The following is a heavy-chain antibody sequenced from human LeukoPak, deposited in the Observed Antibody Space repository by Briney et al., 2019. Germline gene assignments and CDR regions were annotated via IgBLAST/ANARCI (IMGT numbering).Heavy chain of an antibody. D-gene: IGHD6-19*01. V-gene: IGHV3-23*01. CDR1: GFTFSSYA. CDR2: ISGSGGST. CDR3: AKSVAVAGTASSYFDY. J-gene: IGHJ4*02. Sequence: GGSLRLSCAASGFTFSSYAMSWVRQAPGKGLEWVSAISGSGGSTYYADSVKGRFTISRDNSKNTLYLQMNSLRAEDTAVYYCAKSVAVAGTASSYFDYWGQGTPVTVSS.